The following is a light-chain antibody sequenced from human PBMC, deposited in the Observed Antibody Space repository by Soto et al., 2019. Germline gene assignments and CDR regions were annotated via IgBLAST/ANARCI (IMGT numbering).Light chain of an antibody. CDR1: QDMSSY. Sequence: DIQLTQSPSFLSASVGDRVTITCRASQDMSSYLAWYQQKPGKAPKLLIFGASTLQDGVPFRLSGSGSGTTFTLTTSSLQPADVSTSYCQQFNSYSAFTFGPGTKVDI. CDR2: GAS. CDR3: QQFNSYSAFT. V-gene: IGKV1-9*01. J-gene: IGKJ3*01.